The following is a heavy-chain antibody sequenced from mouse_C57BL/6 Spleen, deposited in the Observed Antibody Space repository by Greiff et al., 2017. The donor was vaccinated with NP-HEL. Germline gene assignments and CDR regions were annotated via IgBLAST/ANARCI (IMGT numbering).Heavy chain of an antibody. D-gene: IGHD1-1*01. Sequence: EVKLMESGPGLVKPSQSLSLTCSVTGYSITSGYYWNWIRQFPGNKLEWMGYISYDGSNNYNPSLKNRISITRDTSKNQFFLKLNSVTTEDTATYYCASPYGSSSWFAYWGQGTLVTVSA. CDR3: ASPYGSSSWFAY. CDR1: GYSITSGYY. J-gene: IGHJ3*01. V-gene: IGHV3-6*01. CDR2: ISYDGSN.